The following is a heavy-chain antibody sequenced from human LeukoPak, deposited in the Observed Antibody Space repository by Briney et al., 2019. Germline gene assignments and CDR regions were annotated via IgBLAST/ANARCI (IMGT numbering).Heavy chain of an antibody. D-gene: IGHD5-12*01. CDR1: GGSISSGGYS. Sequence: SETLSPTCAVSGGSISSGGYSWSWIRQPPGKGLEWIGYIYHSGSTYYNPSLKSRVTISVDRSKNQFSLKLSSVTAADTAVYYCARVGDSGYGYYFDYWGQGTLVTVSS. CDR3: ARVGDSGYGYYFDY. V-gene: IGHV4-30-2*01. CDR2: IYHSGST. J-gene: IGHJ4*02.